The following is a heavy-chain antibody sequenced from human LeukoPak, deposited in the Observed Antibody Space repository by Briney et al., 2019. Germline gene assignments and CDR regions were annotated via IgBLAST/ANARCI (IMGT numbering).Heavy chain of an antibody. CDR1: GGSISSGGYS. J-gene: IGHJ4*02. D-gene: IGHD2-21*02. CDR2: IYHSGST. V-gene: IGHV4-30-2*01. Sequence: SETLSLTCAVSGGSISSGGYSWSWIRQPPGKGLEWIGYIYHSGSTYYNPSLKSRVTISVDRSKNQFSLKLSSVTAADTAVYYCARGRGIVVVTAIPRRWTNFDYWGQGTLVTVSS. CDR3: ARGRGIVVVTAIPRRWTNFDY.